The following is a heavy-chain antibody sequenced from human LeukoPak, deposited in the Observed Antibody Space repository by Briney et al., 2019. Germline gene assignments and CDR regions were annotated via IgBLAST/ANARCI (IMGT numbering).Heavy chain of an antibody. CDR3: ARVPYGTGWYFDL. Sequence: SETLSLTCTVSGGSINYYYWSWIRQPPGKGLEWIGYIYYSGSTYYNPSLKSRVTISVDTSKNQFSLKLSSVTAADTAVYYCARVPYGTGWYFDLWGRGTLVTVSS. CDR1: GGSINYYY. V-gene: IGHV4-30-4*01. CDR2: IYYSGST. D-gene: IGHD3-10*01. J-gene: IGHJ2*01.